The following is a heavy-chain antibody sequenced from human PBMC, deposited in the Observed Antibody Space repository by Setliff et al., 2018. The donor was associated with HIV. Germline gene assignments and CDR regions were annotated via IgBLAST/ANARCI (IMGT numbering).Heavy chain of an antibody. CDR2: VYNTGHT. CDR3: SRGRTDTAMAHDY. J-gene: IGHJ4*02. V-gene: IGHV4-59*11. CDR1: GGSLGNHY. D-gene: IGHD5-18*01. Sequence: SETLSLTCTVSGGSLGNHYWSWIRQPPGRGLEWLGYVYNTGHTSSNPSPESRFTMSLDTSKNQVSLKVKFVTAADTAIYYCSRGRTDTAMAHDYWGQGIPVTVSS.